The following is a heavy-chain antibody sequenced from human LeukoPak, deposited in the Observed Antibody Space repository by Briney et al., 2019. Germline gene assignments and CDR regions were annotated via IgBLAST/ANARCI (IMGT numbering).Heavy chain of an antibody. CDR1: GFTFSSYG. CDR2: IWYDGSNK. V-gene: IGHV3-33*01. CDR3: ARGRGGYVFDY. Sequence: GXXLRLSCAASGFTFSSYGMHWVRQAPGKGLDWVAVIWYDGSNKYYADSVKGRFTISRDNSKNTLYLQMNSLRAEDTAVYYCARGRGGYVFDYWGQGTXVT. J-gene: IGHJ4*02. D-gene: IGHD3-16*01.